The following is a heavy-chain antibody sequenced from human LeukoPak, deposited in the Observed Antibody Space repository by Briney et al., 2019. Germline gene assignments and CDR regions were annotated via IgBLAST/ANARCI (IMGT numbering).Heavy chain of an antibody. CDR2: IKSITDGGTA. V-gene: IGHV3-15*01. J-gene: IGHJ4*02. Sequence: PGGSLRLSCAASGFTFNKAWMTWVRQAPGKGLEWVGRIKSITDGGTADFAAPVKGRFAMSRDDSENTLDLQMNSLKTEDTAVYYCTTGRTGWFSIDYWGQGTVVTVSS. D-gene: IGHD6-19*01. CDR1: GFTFNKAW. CDR3: TTGRTGWFSIDY.